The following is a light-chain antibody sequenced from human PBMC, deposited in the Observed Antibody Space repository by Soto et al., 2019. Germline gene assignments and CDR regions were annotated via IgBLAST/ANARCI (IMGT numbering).Light chain of an antibody. CDR1: QSVSSN. CDR2: XXX. V-gene: IGKV3D-15*01. CDR3: QQRSNWPQT. Sequence: ELVIRPSLAILAGCPGDHXTLSXXASQSVSSNLAWYQQKPGQAXXLLIXXXXTXAPXXPARFSGSGSGTEFTLTISSXQSXXFAVYYCQQRSNWPQTFGQGTR. J-gene: IGKJ5*01.